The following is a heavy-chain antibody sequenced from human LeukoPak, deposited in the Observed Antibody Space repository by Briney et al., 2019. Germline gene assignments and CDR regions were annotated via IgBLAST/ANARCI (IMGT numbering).Heavy chain of an antibody. CDR1: GFTFSSYS. D-gene: IGHD3-22*01. CDR2: ISSSSSCI. CDR3: ARGLTYYYDSSGYFDAFDI. Sequence: GGSLRLSCAASGFTFSSYSMNWVRQAPGKGLEWVSSISSSSSCIYYADSVKGRFTISRDNAKNTLYLQMNSLRAEDTAVYYCARGLTYYYDSSGYFDAFDIWGQGTMVTVSS. V-gene: IGHV3-21*01. J-gene: IGHJ3*02.